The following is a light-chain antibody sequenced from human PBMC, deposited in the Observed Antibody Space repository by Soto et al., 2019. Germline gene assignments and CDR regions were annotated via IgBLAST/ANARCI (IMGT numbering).Light chain of an antibody. J-gene: IGKJ3*01. CDR2: TAS. V-gene: IGKV1-33*01. Sequence: DIQMTQSPSSLSASVGDRVTITCQASQDISSYLNWYQQKPGKAPKLLIYTASSLQSGVPSRFSGGGSGTDFNFSISSLQPEDIATYYCQQYDYLPFTFGPGTKVDI. CDR3: QQYDYLPFT. CDR1: QDISSY.